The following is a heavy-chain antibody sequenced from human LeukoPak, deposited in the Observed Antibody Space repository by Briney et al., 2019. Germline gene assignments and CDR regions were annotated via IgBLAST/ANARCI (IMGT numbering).Heavy chain of an antibody. J-gene: IGHJ4*02. CDR3: ARGRPSGYFHY. D-gene: IGHD1-26*01. CDR1: GGSFSGYY. Sequence: SETLSLTCAVYGGSFSGYYWSWIRQPPGKGLEWIGEINHSGSTNYNPSLKSRVTISVDTSKNQFSLKLSSVTAADTAVYYCARGRPSGYFHYWGQGTQVTVSS. V-gene: IGHV4-34*01. CDR2: INHSGST.